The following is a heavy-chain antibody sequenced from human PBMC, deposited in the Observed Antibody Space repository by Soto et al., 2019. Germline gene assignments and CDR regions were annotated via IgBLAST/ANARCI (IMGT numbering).Heavy chain of an antibody. CDR1: GGSIRSSSYY. CDR3: ARRWGRTFDY. D-gene: IGHD7-27*01. CDR2: VYYSGTT. V-gene: IGHV4-39*01. Sequence: TSETLSLTCAVSGGSIRSSSYYWAWFRQPPGKGLEWIGSVYYSGTTYYNPSLKSRVTISEDTSKNQFSLKLSSVTAADTAVYYCARRWGRTFDYWGQGTLVTVSS. J-gene: IGHJ4*02.